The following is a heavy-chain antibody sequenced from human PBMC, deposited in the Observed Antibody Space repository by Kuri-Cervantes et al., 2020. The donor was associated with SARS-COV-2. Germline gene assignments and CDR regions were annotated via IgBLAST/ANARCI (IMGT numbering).Heavy chain of an antibody. V-gene: IGHV1-3*01. Sequence: ASVKVSCKASGYTFTSYGISWVRQAPGQRLEWMGWINAGNGNTKYSQKFQGRVTITRDTSASTAYMELSSLRSEDTAVYYCAMLWFGELPPGYWGKGTLVTVSS. D-gene: IGHD3-10*01. CDR3: AMLWFGELPPGY. J-gene: IGHJ4*02. CDR1: GYTFTSYG. CDR2: INAGNGNT.